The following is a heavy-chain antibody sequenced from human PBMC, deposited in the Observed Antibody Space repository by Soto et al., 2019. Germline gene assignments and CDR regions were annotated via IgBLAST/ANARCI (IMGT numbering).Heavy chain of an antibody. CDR3: ARDRSCGGSCYSWTYYYGMDV. J-gene: IGHJ6*02. V-gene: IGHV3-33*01. D-gene: IGHD2-15*01. CDR2: IWYDGSNK. CDR1: GFTFSSYG. Sequence: QVQLVESGGGVVQPGRSLRLSCAASGFTFSSYGMHWVRQAPGKGLEWVAVIWYDGSNKYYADSVKGRFTISRDNSKNXLXLXRSRLRAEDTAVYYCARDRSCGGSCYSWTYYYGMDVWGQGTTVTVSS.